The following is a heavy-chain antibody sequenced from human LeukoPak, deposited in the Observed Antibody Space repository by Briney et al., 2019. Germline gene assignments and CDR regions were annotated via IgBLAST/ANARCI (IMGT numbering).Heavy chain of an antibody. Sequence: GESLEISCQGSGYSFTSYWIGWVRQLPGKGLEWMGIIYPGDSDTRYSPSFQGQVTISADKSISTAYLQWSSLKASDTAMYYCARLDDFWSGYSNFDYWGQGTLVTVPS. J-gene: IGHJ4*02. V-gene: IGHV5-51*01. CDR2: IYPGDSDT. D-gene: IGHD3-3*01. CDR3: ARLDDFWSGYSNFDY. CDR1: GYSFTSYW.